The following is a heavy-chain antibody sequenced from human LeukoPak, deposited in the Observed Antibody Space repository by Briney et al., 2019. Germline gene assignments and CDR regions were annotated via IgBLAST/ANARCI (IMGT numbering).Heavy chain of an antibody. CDR1: GFTFSSYG. V-gene: IGHV3-23*01. CDR3: ARDRRSYQGYYYYYYMDV. Sequence: GGSLRLSCAASGFTFSSYGMHWVRQAPGKGLEWVSSISGSGDSTYYADSVKGRFTISRDNSKNTLYLQMNSLRAEDTAVYYCARDRRSYQGYYYYYYMDVWGKGTTVTVSS. D-gene: IGHD1-26*01. J-gene: IGHJ6*03. CDR2: ISGSGDST.